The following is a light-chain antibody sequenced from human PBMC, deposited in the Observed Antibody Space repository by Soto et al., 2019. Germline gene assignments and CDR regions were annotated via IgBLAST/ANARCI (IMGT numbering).Light chain of an antibody. V-gene: IGKV3-11*01. CDR2: DAS. Sequence: EIVLTQSPATLSLSPGERATLSCRASQSLSSSLVWYQQKPGQAPRLLIYDASNRAAGIPARFSGSGSGTDFTLTISSLEPEDFAVYYCQQRSNWPPFTFGPGTKVDI. CDR1: QSLSSS. J-gene: IGKJ3*01. CDR3: QQRSNWPPFT.